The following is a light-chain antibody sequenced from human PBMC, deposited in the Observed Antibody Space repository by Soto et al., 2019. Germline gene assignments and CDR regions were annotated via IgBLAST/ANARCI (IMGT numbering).Light chain of an antibody. J-gene: IGKJ2*01. CDR2: GAS. V-gene: IGKV3-15*01. CDR1: QSVSNN. Sequence: EIVMTQSPATLSVSPGERVTLSCRASQSVSNNLAWYQQKPGQAPRLLIYGASTRATGIPVRFSGSGSGTEFTLTISGLHTEDFAVYYCQQYNNWPPYTFGQGTKLEIK. CDR3: QQYNNWPPYT.